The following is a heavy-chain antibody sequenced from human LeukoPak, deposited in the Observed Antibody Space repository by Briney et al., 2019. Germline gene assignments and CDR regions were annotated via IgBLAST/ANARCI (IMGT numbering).Heavy chain of an antibody. CDR3: ARTWNDGWDY. J-gene: IGHJ4*02. CDR2: ISGSGGST. Sequence: GGSLRLSCAASGFTFSSYAMSWVRQAPGKGLGWVSAISGSGGSTYYADSVKGRSTISRDNSKNSLYLQMNSLRAEDAAVYYCARTWNDGWDYWGQGTLVTVSS. CDR1: GFTFSSYA. D-gene: IGHD1-1*01. V-gene: IGHV3-23*01.